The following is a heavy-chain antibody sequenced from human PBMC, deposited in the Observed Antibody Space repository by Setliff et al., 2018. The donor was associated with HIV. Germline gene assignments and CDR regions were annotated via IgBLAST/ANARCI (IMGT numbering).Heavy chain of an antibody. Sequence: PGGSLRLSCAASGFTVSDTHMTWVRQAPGKGLEWVSFIYSDGRTYYAESVKGRFTISRDDSKNTLYPQMHSLRVEDTAAYYCAKGVKWLDPWGQGIQVTVSS. J-gene: IGHJ5*02. CDR1: GFTVSDTH. D-gene: IGHD3-16*01. CDR2: IYSDGRT. CDR3: AKGVKWLDP. V-gene: IGHV3-53*01.